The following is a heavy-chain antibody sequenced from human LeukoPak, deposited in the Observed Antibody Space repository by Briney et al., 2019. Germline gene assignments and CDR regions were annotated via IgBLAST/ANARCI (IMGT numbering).Heavy chain of an antibody. CDR1: GYTFTSYG. Sequence: ASVKVSCKASGYTFTSYGISWVRQAPGQGLEWMGWINPNSGGTNYAQKFQGRVTMTRDTSISTAYMELSRLTSDDTAVYYCARDSRYGSGLSYYMDVWGKGTTVTVSS. J-gene: IGHJ6*03. CDR2: INPNSGGT. CDR3: ARDSRYGSGLSYYMDV. D-gene: IGHD3-10*01. V-gene: IGHV1-2*02.